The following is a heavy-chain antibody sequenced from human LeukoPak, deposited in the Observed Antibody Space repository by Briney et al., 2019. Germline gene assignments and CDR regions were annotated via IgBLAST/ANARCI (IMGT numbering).Heavy chain of an antibody. J-gene: IGHJ6*03. CDR1: GFTFDDYG. CDR3: ARDQGLSSYYYYMDV. CDR2: INWNGGST. Sequence: GGSLRLXCAASGFTFDDYGMSWVRQAPGKGLEWVSGINWNGGSTGYADSVKGRFTISRDNAKNSLYLRMNSLRAEDTALYYCARDQGLSSYYYYMDVWGKGTTVTVSS. D-gene: IGHD3/OR15-3a*01. V-gene: IGHV3-20*04.